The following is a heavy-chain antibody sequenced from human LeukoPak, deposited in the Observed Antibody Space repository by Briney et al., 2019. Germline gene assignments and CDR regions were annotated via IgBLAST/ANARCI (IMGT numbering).Heavy chain of an antibody. Sequence: ASVKVSCKVSGYTLTELSMHWVRQAPGKGLEWMGGFDPEDGETIYAQKFQGRVTMTEDTSTDTAYMELSSLRSEDTAVYYCATLGYCSGGCCYLYYFDYWGQGTLVTVSS. CDR2: FDPEDGET. J-gene: IGHJ4*02. D-gene: IGHD2-15*01. CDR1: GYTLTELS. V-gene: IGHV1-24*01. CDR3: ATLGYCSGGCCYLYYFDY.